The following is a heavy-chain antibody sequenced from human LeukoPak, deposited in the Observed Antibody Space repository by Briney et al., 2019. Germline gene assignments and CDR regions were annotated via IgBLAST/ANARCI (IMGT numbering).Heavy chain of an antibody. V-gene: IGHV3-20*04. D-gene: IGHD3-3*01. CDR2: INWVGDNI. CDR1: RLTLADIS. Sequence: GESLTLSSAVSRLTLADISMSWVRQAPGRGRGWVYGINWVGDNIDYGDSVNRRFTICRDNIKNARYLQMNSLGAEDTALYYCARSWRVSHYDLWSGYFDAFDIWGQGTMVAVSS. J-gene: IGHJ3*02. CDR3: ARSWRVSHYDLWSGYFDAFDI.